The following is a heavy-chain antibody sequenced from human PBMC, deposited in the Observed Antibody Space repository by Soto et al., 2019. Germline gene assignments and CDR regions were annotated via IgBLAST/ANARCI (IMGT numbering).Heavy chain of an antibody. Sequence: QVQLVQSGAEVKKPGASVKVSCKASGYTFTSYGISWVRQAPGQGLEWMGWISAYNGNTNYAQKLQGRVTMTTDTSTSTASMELRSLRSDDTAVYYCARDLDSSGWYRSLVDLWGRGTLVTVSS. V-gene: IGHV1-18*01. CDR3: ARDLDSSGWYRSLVDL. J-gene: IGHJ2*01. CDR2: ISAYNGNT. D-gene: IGHD6-19*01. CDR1: GYTFTSYG.